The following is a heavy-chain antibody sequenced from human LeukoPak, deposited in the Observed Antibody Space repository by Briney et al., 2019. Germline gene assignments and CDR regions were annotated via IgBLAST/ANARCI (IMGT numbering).Heavy chain of an antibody. CDR3: AREWDSGSYYLGYFDY. J-gene: IGHJ4*02. Sequence: PGGSLRLSCAASGFTFNIYAMSWVRQAPGKGLEWVGRIRNKANSYTTEYAASVKGRFTISRDDSKNSLYLQMNSLKCEDTAVYYCAREWDSGSYYLGYFDYWGQGTLVTVSS. CDR2: IRNKANSYTT. V-gene: IGHV3-72*01. D-gene: IGHD1-26*01. CDR1: GFTFNIYA.